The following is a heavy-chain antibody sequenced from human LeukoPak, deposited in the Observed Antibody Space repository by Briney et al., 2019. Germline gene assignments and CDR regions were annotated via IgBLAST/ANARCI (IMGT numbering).Heavy chain of an antibody. J-gene: IGHJ4*02. V-gene: IGHV3-66*01. CDR2: IYSGGST. Sequence: PGGSLRLSCAASGFTFDDYVMHWVRQAPGKGLEWVSVIYSGGSTYYADSVKGRFTISRDNSKNTLYLQMNSLRAEDTAVYYCASDVDCSGGSCPLWGQGTLVTVSS. CDR3: ASDVDCSGGSCPL. CDR1: GFTFDDYV. D-gene: IGHD2-15*01.